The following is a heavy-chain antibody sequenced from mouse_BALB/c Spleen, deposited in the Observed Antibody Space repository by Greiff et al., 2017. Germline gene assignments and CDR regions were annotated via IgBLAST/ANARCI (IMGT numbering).Heavy chain of an antibody. CDR2: ISSGSSTI. CDR3: ARPITTVVEGAWFAY. Sequence: EVQVVESGGGLVQPGGSRKLSCAASGFTFSSFGMHWVRQAPEKGLEWVAYISSGSSTIYYADTVKGRFTISRDNPKNTLFLQMTSLRSEDTAMYYSARPITTVVEGAWFAYWGPGALVTVSA. D-gene: IGHD1-1*01. J-gene: IGHJ3*01. CDR1: GFTFSSFG. V-gene: IGHV5-17*02.